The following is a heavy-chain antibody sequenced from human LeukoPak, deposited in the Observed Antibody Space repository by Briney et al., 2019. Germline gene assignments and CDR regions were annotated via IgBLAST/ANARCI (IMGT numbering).Heavy chain of an antibody. CDR2: INPNSGGT. CDR3: ARSSGWYEFFDY. D-gene: IGHD6-19*01. V-gene: IGHV1-2*02. J-gene: IGHJ4*02. CDR1: GYTFTGYY. Sequence: EASVKVSCKASGYTFTGYYMHWVRQAPGQGLEWMGWINPNSGGTNYAQKFQGRVTMTRDTSISTAYMELSRLRFDDTGVYYCARSSGWYEFFDYWGQGTQVTVSS.